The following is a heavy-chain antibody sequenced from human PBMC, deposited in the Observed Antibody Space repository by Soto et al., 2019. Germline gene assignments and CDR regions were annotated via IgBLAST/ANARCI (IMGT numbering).Heavy chain of an antibody. CDR2: ISGSGVST. J-gene: IGHJ4*02. Sequence: EEQLLESGGGLAQPGGSLRLSCAASGFTFRGYAMSWVRQAPGKGPEWVSGISGSGVSTYHAKSVKGRFIISRDNSKNTLYLEINSLRAEDTAVYYCAKAYGASHSPFDCWGQGTLVAVSS. CDR1: GFTFRGYA. V-gene: IGHV3-23*01. CDR3: AKAYGASHSPFDC. D-gene: IGHD2-21*01.